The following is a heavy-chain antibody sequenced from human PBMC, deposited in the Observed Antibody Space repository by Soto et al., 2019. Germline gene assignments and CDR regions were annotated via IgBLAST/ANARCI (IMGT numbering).Heavy chain of an antibody. J-gene: IGHJ6*03. Sequence: ASVKVSCKASGYTFTSYDINWVRQATGQGLEWMGWMNPNSGNTGYAQKFQGRVTMTRNTSISTAYMELSSLRSEDTAVYYCARRYSGYDYYYYYYMDVWGKGTAVTVS. CDR2: MNPNSGNT. CDR3: ARRYSGYDYYYYYYMDV. CDR1: GYTFTSYD. D-gene: IGHD5-12*01. V-gene: IGHV1-8*01.